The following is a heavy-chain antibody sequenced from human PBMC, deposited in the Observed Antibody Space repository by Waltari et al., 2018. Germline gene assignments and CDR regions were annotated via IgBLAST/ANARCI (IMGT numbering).Heavy chain of an antibody. J-gene: IGHJ5*02. D-gene: IGHD3-16*01. CDR2: VYYSGPT. CDR1: SGSVRAYH. Sequence: QVQLQESGPGLVKPSETLSLTCTVSSGSVRAYHWSWLLQSPGKGLEWVGWVYYSGPTTYNPSLKSRVIISVDTSKNQLSLKLTSVTAADTAVYYCARDRGEIWDDVFGPAGFDPWGQGTLVTVSS. V-gene: IGHV4-59*02. CDR3: ARDRGEIWDDVFGPAGFDP.